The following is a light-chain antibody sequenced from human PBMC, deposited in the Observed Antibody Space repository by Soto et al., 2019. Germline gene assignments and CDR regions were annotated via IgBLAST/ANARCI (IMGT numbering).Light chain of an antibody. J-gene: IGLJ1*01. CDR2: DVS. CDR1: SSDVGGYNY. V-gene: IGLV2-14*01. CDR3: SSYISSSTLV. Sequence: QSALTQPASVSGSPGQSIAISCTGTSSDVGGYNYVSWYQQYPGKAPKLMIYDVSNRPSGVSNRFSGSKSGNTASLTISGLQAEDENDYYCSSYISSSTLVFGTGTKVTVL.